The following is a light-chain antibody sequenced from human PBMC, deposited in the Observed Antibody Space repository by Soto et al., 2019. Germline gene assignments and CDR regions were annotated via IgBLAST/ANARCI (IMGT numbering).Light chain of an antibody. CDR2: GAS. CDR1: QSVSSSY. Sequence: EIVLTQSPGTLSLSPGERATLSCRASQSVSSSYLAWYQQKPGPAPRLRIYGASSRATGIPDRFSGSGSGTDFTLTISRLEPEAFAVYYCQQYGSSPTWTFGQGTKVEIK. V-gene: IGKV3-20*01. CDR3: QQYGSSPTWT. J-gene: IGKJ1*01.